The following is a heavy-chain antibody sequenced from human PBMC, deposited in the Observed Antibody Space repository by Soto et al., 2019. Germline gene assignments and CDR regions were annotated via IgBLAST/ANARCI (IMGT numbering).Heavy chain of an antibody. Sequence: QVQLQQWGAGLLKPSETLSLTCAVYGGSFSGYYWSWIRQPPGKGLEWIGEINHSGSTNYNPSLKSRVTISVDTSKNQFSLKLSSVTAADTAVYYCARGGRNYYYGMDVWGQGTTVTVSS. V-gene: IGHV4-34*01. CDR1: GGSFSGYY. CDR2: INHSGST. J-gene: IGHJ6*02. CDR3: ARGGRNYYYGMDV.